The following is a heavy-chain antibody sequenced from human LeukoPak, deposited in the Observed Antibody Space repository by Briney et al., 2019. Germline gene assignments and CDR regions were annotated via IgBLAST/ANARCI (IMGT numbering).Heavy chain of an antibody. CDR2: VSGSGSST. D-gene: IGHD5-12*01. Sequence: GGSLRLSCAASGFTFSSYAMSWVRQAPGKGLEWVSGVSGSGSSTYYADSVKGRFTISRDNSKNTLYLQMNSLRAEDTAVFYCAKDLDIVATIIGNWGQGTLVTVSS. CDR3: AKDLDIVATIIGN. V-gene: IGHV3-23*01. J-gene: IGHJ4*02. CDR1: GFTFSSYA.